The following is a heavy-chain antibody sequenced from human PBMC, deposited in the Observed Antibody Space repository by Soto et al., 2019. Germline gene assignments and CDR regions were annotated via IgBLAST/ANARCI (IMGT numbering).Heavy chain of an antibody. CDR2: IIPIFGTA. D-gene: IGHD3-10*02. Sequence: SVKVSCKASGGTFSSYAISWVRQAPGQGLEWMGGIIPIFGTAYYAQKFQGRVTITADESTSTAYMELSSLRSEDTAVYYCAICSGSYYYWFDPWGQGTLVTVSS. CDR1: GGTFSSYA. J-gene: IGHJ5*02. CDR3: AICSGSYYYWFDP. V-gene: IGHV1-69*13.